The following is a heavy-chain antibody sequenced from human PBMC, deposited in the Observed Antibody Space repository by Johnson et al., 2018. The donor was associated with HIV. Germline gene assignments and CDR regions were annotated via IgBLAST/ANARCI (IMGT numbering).Heavy chain of an antibody. CDR1: GITFDDYV. D-gene: IGHD6-13*01. CDR2: ISWDGGST. Sequence: VQLVESGGVVAQPGGSLRLSCAASGITFDDYVIHWVRQAPGKGLEWVSLISWDGGSTYYADSVKGRFTISRDNSKNSLYLQMNSLRVEDTALYYCAKDVGYRSFGHGFDIWGQGTMVTVSS. CDR3: AKDVGYRSFGHGFDI. J-gene: IGHJ3*02. V-gene: IGHV3-43D*03.